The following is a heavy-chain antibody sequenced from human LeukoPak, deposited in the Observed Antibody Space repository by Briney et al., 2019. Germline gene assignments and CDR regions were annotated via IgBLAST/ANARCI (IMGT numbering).Heavy chain of an antibody. CDR3: ATTSYYYDSSGYLVY. J-gene: IGHJ4*02. CDR2: IIPIFGTA. CDR1: GGTFSSYA. D-gene: IGHD3-22*01. Sequence: SVKVSCKASGGTFSSYAISWVRQAPGQGLEWMGGIIPIFGTANYAQKFQGRVTITADESTSTAYMELSSLRSEDTAVYYCATTSYYYDSSGYLVYWGQGTLVTVSS. V-gene: IGHV1-69*13.